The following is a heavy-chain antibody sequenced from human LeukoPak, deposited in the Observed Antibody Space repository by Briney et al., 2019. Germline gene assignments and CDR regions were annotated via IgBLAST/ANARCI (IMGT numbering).Heavy chain of an antibody. CDR3: AKDLLYYGSDRYADAYYGMDA. CDR1: GFTFSSYA. Sequence: GGSLRLSCEPSGFTFSSYAMHWVRQAPGKGLECVAIISYDQSNQYYADCVKGPFTISSDNFKNTLYLQMISLRPEDTAVYYCAKDLLYYGSDRYADAYYGMDAWGQGTTVTVSS. CDR2: ISYDQSNQ. J-gene: IGHJ6*02. D-gene: IGHD3-10*01. V-gene: IGHV3-30*04.